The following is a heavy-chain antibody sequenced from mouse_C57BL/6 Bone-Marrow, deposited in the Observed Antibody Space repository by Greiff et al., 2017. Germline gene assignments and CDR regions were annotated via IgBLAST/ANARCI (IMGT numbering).Heavy chain of an antibody. CDR3: ARSLRDYAMDY. CDR2: IHPNSGST. Sequence: QVQLQQSGAELVKPGASVKLSCKASGYTFTSYWMHWVKQRPGQGLEWIGMIHPNSGSTNYNEKFKSKATLTVDKSSSTAYMQLSSLTSEDSAVYYCARSLRDYAMDYWGQGPSVTVSS. V-gene: IGHV1-64*01. CDR1: GYTFTSYW. J-gene: IGHJ4*01. D-gene: IGHD3-3*01.